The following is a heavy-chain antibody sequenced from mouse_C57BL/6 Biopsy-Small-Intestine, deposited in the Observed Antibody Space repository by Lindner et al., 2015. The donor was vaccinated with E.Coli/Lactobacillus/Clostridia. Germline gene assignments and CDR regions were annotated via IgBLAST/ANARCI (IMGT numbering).Heavy chain of an antibody. Sequence: VQLQESGPELVKPGASVKISCKASGYSFTGYYMNWVKQSPEKSLEWIGEINPSTGGTSYNQKFKGKATLTVDKYSSTAYMQLKSLTSEGSAVYYCARSYYDYLDYWGQGTILTVSS. CDR1: GYSFTGYY. D-gene: IGHD2-4*01. V-gene: IGHV1-42*01. J-gene: IGHJ2*01. CDR2: INPSTGGT. CDR3: ARSYYDYLDY.